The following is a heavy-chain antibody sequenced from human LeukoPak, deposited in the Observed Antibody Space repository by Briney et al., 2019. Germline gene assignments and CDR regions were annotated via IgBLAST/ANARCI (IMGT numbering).Heavy chain of an antibody. CDR2: IYYSGST. D-gene: IGHD3-3*01. CDR1: GGSISSYY. CDR3: ARSYYDFWSGLVWFDP. Sequence: SETLSLTCTVYGGSISSYYWSWIRQPPGKGLEWIGYIYYSGSTNYNPSLKSRVTISVDTSKNQFSLKLSSVTAADTAVYYCARSYYDFWSGLVWFDPWGQGTLVTVSS. V-gene: IGHV4-59*08. J-gene: IGHJ5*02.